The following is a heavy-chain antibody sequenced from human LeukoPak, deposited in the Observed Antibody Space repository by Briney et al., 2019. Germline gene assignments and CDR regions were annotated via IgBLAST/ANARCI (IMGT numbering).Heavy chain of an antibody. D-gene: IGHD6-19*01. CDR1: GYTFTSYD. V-gene: IGHV1-8*01. CDR2: MNPNSGNT. J-gene: IGHJ4*02. Sequence: GASVKVSCKGSGYTFTSYDINWVRQATGQGLEWMGWMNPNSGNTGYAQKFQGRVTMTTDTSTSTAYMELRSLRSDDTAVYYCARDLPTRGWLEPHFDYWGQGTLVTVSS. CDR3: ARDLPTRGWLEPHFDY.